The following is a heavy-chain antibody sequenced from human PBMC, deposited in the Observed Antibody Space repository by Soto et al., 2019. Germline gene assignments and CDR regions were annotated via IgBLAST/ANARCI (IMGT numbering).Heavy chain of an antibody. D-gene: IGHD1-26*01. Sequence: QVQLVESGGGVVQPGRSLRLSCAASGFTFSSYAMHWVRQAPGKGLEWVAVISYDGSNKYYADSVKGRFTISRDNSKNKLYLQMNSLRAEDTAVYYWARDGNGVGAIDYWVQGTLVTVSS. CDR1: GFTFSSYA. CDR3: ARDGNGVGAIDY. V-gene: IGHV3-30-3*01. J-gene: IGHJ4*02. CDR2: ISYDGSNK.